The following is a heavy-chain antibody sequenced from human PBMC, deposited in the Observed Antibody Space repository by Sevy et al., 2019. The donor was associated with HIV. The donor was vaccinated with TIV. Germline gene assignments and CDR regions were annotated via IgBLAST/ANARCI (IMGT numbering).Heavy chain of an antibody. CDR3: ARVGDSSGYLAGPGSFDY. D-gene: IGHD3-22*01. V-gene: IGHV1-3*01. CDR1: GYTFTSYA. J-gene: IGHJ4*02. CDR2: INAGNGNT. Sequence: ASVKVSCKASGYTFTSYAMHWVRQAPGQRLEWMGWINAGNGNTKYSQKFQGRVTITRDKSASTAYMELSSLRSEDTAVYYCARVGDSSGYLAGPGSFDYWGQGTLVTVSS.